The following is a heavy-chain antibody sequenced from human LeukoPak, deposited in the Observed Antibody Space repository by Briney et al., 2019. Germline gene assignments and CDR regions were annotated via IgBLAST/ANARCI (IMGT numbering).Heavy chain of an antibody. V-gene: IGHV3-11*01. J-gene: IGHJ4*02. D-gene: IGHD3-22*01. CDR1: GFTFSDYY. CDR2: ISSSGSTI. Sequence: GGSLRLSCAASGFTFSDYYMSWIRQAPGKGLEWVSYISSSGSTIYYADSVKGRFTISRDNSKNTLYLQMNSLRAEDTAVYYCAKISNTMIVVVPLDYWGQGTLVTVSS. CDR3: AKISNTMIVVVPLDY.